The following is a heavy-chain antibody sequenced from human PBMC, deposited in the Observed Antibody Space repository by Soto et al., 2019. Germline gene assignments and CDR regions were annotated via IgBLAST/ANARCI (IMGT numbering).Heavy chain of an antibody. CDR1: GGSISSRSYY. V-gene: IGHV4-39*01. CDR2: IYYSGST. D-gene: IGHD1-26*01. Sequence: SETLSLTCTVSGGSISSRSYYWGWIRQPPGKGLEWIGSIYYSGSTYYIPSLMSRVAISVDSSQTQLSVLLGLVAAADAAVYYCASRGGSYAVPHFDYWGQGTLVTVSS. CDR3: ASRGGSYAVPHFDY. J-gene: IGHJ4*02.